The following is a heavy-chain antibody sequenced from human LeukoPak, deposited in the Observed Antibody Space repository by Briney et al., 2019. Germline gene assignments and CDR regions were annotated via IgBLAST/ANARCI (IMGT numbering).Heavy chain of an antibody. CDR3: ATTSYISGWHWNFDY. CDR2: IHSIGST. D-gene: IGHD6-19*01. CDR1: GGSISSGSFF. Sequence: SETLSLTCTPSGGSISSGSFFWDWIRQPPGKGLEWLGSIHSIGSTYYNPSLKSRLTMSVDTSKNQFSLKLSSMTAADTAVYYCATTSYISGWHWNFDYWGQGTLVTVSS. J-gene: IGHJ4*02. V-gene: IGHV4-39*01.